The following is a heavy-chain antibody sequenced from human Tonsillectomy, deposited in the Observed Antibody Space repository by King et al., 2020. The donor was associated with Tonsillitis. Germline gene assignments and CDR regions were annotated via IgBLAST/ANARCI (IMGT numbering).Heavy chain of an antibody. CDR2: ISWDGGST. J-gene: IGHJ6*01. Sequence: DVQLVESGGVVVQPGGSLRLSCAASGFTFDDYTMYWVRQAPGKGLEWVSLISWDGGSTYYADSVKGRLTISRDNNKNSLYLQMDSLRTEDTAFYYCAKDKCSSTSCYEGMDVWRQGTTGTVPS. D-gene: IGHD2-2*01. CDR1: GFTFDDYT. V-gene: IGHV3-43*01. CDR3: AKDKCSSTSCYEGMDV.